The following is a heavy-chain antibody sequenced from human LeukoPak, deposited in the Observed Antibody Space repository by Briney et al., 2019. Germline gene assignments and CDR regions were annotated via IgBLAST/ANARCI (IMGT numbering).Heavy chain of an antibody. J-gene: IGHJ5*02. V-gene: IGHV6-1*01. Sequence: SQTLSLACAISGDSVSSNTAAWNWIRQSPSRGLEWLGRTYYRSKWYNDYAVSVKSRIIINPDTSKNQFSLKLSSVTAADTAVYYCARGRGITMIVVVNWFDPWGQGTLVTVSS. D-gene: IGHD3-22*01. CDR2: TYYRSKWYN. CDR1: GDSVSSNTAA. CDR3: ARGRGITMIVVVNWFDP.